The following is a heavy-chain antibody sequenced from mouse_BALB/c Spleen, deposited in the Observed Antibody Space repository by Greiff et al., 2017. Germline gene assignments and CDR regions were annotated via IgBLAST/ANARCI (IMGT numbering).Heavy chain of an antibody. CDR3: AREGEDGNYDFAY. CDR1: GYTFTDYA. D-gene: IGHD2-1*01. V-gene: IGHV1S137*01. CDR2: ISTYYGDA. Sequence: QVQLQQSGAELVRPGVSVKISCKGSGYTFTDYAMHWVKQSHAKSLEWIGVISTYYGDASYNQKFKGKATMTVDKSSSTAYMELARLTSEDSAIYYCAREGEDGNYDFAYWGQGTLVTVSA. J-gene: IGHJ3*01.